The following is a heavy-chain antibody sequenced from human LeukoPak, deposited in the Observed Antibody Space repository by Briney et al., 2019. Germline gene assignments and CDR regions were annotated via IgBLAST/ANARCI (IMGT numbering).Heavy chain of an antibody. CDR2: INHSGST. D-gene: IGHD3-3*01. Sequence: PSETLSLTCAVYGGSFSGYYWSWIRQPPGKGPEWIGEINHSGSTNYNPSLKSRVTISVDTSKNQFSLKLSSVTAADTAVYYCAGQIHYDFWSGNHDYWGQGTLVTVSS. CDR3: AGQIHYDFWSGNHDY. CDR1: GGSFSGYY. J-gene: IGHJ4*02. V-gene: IGHV4-34*01.